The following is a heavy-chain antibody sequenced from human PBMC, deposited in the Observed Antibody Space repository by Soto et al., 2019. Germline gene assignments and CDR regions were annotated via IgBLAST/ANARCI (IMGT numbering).Heavy chain of an antibody. J-gene: IGHJ2*01. CDR1: GGTFSSYA. Sequence: QVQLVQSGAEVKKPGSSVKVSCKASGGTFSSYAISWVRQAPGQGLEWMGGIIPIFGTANYAQKFQGRVTITADESTSTAYMELSSLRSEDTAVYYCARAGSVIVVVGDRRYFDLWGRGTLVTVSS. CDR2: IIPIFGTA. CDR3: ARAGSVIVVVGDRRYFDL. D-gene: IGHD3-22*01. V-gene: IGHV1-69*12.